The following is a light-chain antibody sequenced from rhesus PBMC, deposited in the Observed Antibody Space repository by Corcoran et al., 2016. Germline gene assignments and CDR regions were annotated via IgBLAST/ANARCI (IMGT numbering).Light chain of an antibody. Sequence: DIQMTQSPSSLSASAGDRVTITCQASQDISNNLAWYQQKPGRVPKLLIYRASNLERVVPSRFSGSQSGTEFTLTISSLQPEEFATYYCQHGYGTPLYSFGQGTKVDIK. CDR3: QHGYGTPLYS. V-gene: IGKV1-25*01. CDR2: RAS. J-gene: IGKJ2*01. CDR1: QDISNN.